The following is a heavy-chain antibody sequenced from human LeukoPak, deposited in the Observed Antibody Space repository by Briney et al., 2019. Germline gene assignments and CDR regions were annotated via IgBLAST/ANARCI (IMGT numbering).Heavy chain of an antibody. Sequence: PSETLSLTCAVYGGSFSGYYWSWIRQPPGKGLEWIGEINHSGSTNYNPSLKSRVTISVDTSKNQFSLKLSSVTAADTAVYYCARLGPVWAQGEDYWGQGTLVTVSS. CDR2: INHSGST. V-gene: IGHV4-34*01. CDR1: GGSFSGYY. CDR3: ARLGPVWAQGEDY. J-gene: IGHJ4*02. D-gene: IGHD1-26*01.